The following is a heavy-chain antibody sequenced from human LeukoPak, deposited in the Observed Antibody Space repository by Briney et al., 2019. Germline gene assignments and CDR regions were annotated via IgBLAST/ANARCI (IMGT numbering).Heavy chain of an antibody. D-gene: IGHD2-15*01. CDR1: GFTFSSYG. CDR2: IRYDGSNK. Sequence: GGSLRLSCAASGFTFSSYGMHWVRQAPGKGLEWVAFIRYDGSNKYYADSVKGRFTISRDNSKNTLYLQMNSLRAEDTAVYYCLPNDYCSGGSCSGYYFDYWGQGTLVTVSS. V-gene: IGHV3-30*02. J-gene: IGHJ4*02. CDR3: LPNDYCSGGSCSGYYFDY.